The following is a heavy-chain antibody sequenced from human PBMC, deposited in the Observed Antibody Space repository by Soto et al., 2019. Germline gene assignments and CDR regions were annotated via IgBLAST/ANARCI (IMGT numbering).Heavy chain of an antibody. CDR3: ARDALQTYCSGGSCYSGPYGMDV. D-gene: IGHD2-15*01. Sequence: GGSLRLSCAASGFTFSSYSMNWVRQAPGKGLEWVSYISSSSSTIYYADSVKGRFTISRDNAKNSLYLQMNSLRDEDTAVYYCARDALQTYCSGGSCYSGPYGMDVWGQGTTVTVSS. J-gene: IGHJ6*02. CDR2: ISSSSSTI. V-gene: IGHV3-48*02. CDR1: GFTFSSYS.